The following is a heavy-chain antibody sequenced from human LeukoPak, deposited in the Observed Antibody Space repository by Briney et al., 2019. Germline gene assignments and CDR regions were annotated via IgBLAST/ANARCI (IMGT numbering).Heavy chain of an antibody. CDR1: GFTVGSNY. V-gene: IGHV3-66*02. CDR2: IYSGGST. Sequence: GGSVRLSCAASGFTVGSNYMNWVRQAPGKGFEWVSSIYSGGSTDYADSVKGRFTISRDSTKNTVYLQMDSLRSEDTAVYYCAGNNYASGTFLVYWGQGTLVTVSS. J-gene: IGHJ4*02. D-gene: IGHD3-10*01. CDR3: AGNNYASGTFLVY.